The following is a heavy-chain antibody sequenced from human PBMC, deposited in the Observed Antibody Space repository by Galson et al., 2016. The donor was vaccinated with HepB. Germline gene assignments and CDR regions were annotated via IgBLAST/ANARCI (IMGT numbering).Heavy chain of an antibody. CDR2: ISFDGNKE. CDR3: AKDGRKFRGIVTGGAGN. CDR1: GFTFSNFD. V-gene: IGHV3-30*18. Sequence: LRLSCAASGFTFSNFDMNWVRQTPGKGLEWVAVISFDGNKEYYADSAKGRFVISRDNSKRTLYLQMNSLTTEDTAVYFCAKDGRKFRGIVTGGAGNWGQGTLVTVSS. D-gene: IGHD7-27*01. J-gene: IGHJ4*02.